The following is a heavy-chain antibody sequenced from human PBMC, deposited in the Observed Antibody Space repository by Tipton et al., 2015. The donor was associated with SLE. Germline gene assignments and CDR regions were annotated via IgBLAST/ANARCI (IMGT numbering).Heavy chain of an antibody. D-gene: IGHD3-3*01. CDR2: INHSGST. Sequence: TLSLTCAVYGGSLSGYYWSWIRQPPGKGLEWIGEINHSGSTNYNPSLKSRATISVDTSKNQFSLNLSSVTAADTAVYYCARGVYYDIWSGYSSFDYWGRGTLVTVSS. J-gene: IGHJ4*02. CDR1: GGSLSGYY. CDR3: ARGVYYDIWSGYSSFDY. V-gene: IGHV4-34*01.